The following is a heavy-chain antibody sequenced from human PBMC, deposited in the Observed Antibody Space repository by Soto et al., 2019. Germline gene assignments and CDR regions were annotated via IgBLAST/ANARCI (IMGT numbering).Heavy chain of an antibody. CDR3: ARDQSWHGLVWWLES. CDR1: GYSFTSHY. J-gene: IGHJ5*01. D-gene: IGHD3-16*01. V-gene: IGHV1-46*03. CDR2: IYPGDVNI. Sequence: ASVKVSCKAIGYSFTSHYMHWVRQAPGQGLEWMGTIYPGDVNIGYAQKFKGRVTMTKDTSTSTVYTELNSLTSEDSVVFCCARDQSWHGLVWWLESWGQGTLVTVSS.